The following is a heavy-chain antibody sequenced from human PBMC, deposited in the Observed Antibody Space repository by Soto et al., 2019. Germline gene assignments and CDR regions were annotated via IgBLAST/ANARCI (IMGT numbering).Heavy chain of an antibody. V-gene: IGHV2-5*02. CDR2: IYWDDDK. CDR3: EHLNENSAYHWTHAQ. Sequence: SGPXVVNPTDTLTLTCNFSVVSLTNKGGGVVWIRQPPRKALECLGIIYWDDDKRYRPSLNNRLTITKDNSKNQVVIKMTKVDNVDTDTYYCEHLNENSAYHWTHAQWGKGTMGTVSS. D-gene: IGHD5-12*01. J-gene: IGHJ4*02. CDR1: VVSLTNKGGG.